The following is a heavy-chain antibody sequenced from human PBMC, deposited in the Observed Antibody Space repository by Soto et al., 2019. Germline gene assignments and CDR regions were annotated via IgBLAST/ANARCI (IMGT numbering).Heavy chain of an antibody. CDR3: ARDTSSSWYPYYYYYYGMDV. CDR1: GFTFSSYA. D-gene: IGHD6-13*01. J-gene: IGHJ6*02. Sequence: QVQLVESGGGVVQPGRSLRLSCAASGFTFSSYAMHWVRQAPGKGLEWVAVISYDGSNKYYADSVKGRFTISRDNSKNTLYLQMNSLRAEDTAVYYCARDTSSSWYPYYYYYYGMDVWGQGTTVTVSS. V-gene: IGHV3-30-3*01. CDR2: ISYDGSNK.